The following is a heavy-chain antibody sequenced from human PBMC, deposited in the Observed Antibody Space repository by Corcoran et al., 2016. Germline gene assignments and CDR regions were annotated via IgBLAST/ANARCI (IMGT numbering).Heavy chain of an antibody. Sequence: QVQLVQSGAEVKKPGSSVKVSCKASGGTFSSYAISWVRQAPGQGLEWMGGIIPIFGTTNYAQKFQGRVTIIADESTRTAYMELSSLRSEDTAVYYCARGSPYYDLGSGYRHYGMDVWSQGATVTVSS. CDR2: IIPIFGTT. D-gene: IGHD3-3*01. J-gene: IGHJ6*02. CDR1: GGTFSSYA. CDR3: ARGSPYYDLGSGYRHYGMDV. V-gene: IGHV1-69*01.